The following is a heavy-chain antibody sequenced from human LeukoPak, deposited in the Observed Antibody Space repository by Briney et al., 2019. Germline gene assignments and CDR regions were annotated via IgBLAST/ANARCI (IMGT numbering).Heavy chain of an antibody. CDR3: ARKDGDF. Sequence: SETLSLTCTVSGVSISAYYWTWIRQPAGKGLEWIGRIYTSGIANYNPSLESRLTMSLDTSKNQISLRLSSVTAADTAVYYCARKDGDFWGQGTLVTVSS. J-gene: IGHJ4*02. V-gene: IGHV4-4*07. CDR2: IYTSGIA. CDR1: GVSISAYY.